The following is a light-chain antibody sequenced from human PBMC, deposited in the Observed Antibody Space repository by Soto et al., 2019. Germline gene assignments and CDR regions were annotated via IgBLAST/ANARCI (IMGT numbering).Light chain of an antibody. CDR3: QQYNSYPFT. CDR1: QSISSW. V-gene: IGKV1-5*03. Sequence: DIQMTQSPSTLSSSVGDRATITCRASQSISSWLSWYQQKPGKAPKLLIYKASSIESGVPSRFSGSGSGTEFTLTISSLQPDDFATYYCQQYNSYPFTFGPGTKVDIK. CDR2: KAS. J-gene: IGKJ3*01.